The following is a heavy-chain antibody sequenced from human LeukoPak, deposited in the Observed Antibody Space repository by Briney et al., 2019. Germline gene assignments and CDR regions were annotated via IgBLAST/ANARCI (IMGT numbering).Heavy chain of an antibody. Sequence: GRSLRLSCAASGFTFSSYAMHWVRQAPGQGLEWVAVISYDGSNKYYADSVKGRFTISRDNSKNTLYLQMNSLRAEDTAVYYVVVGGYYFDYWGQGTLVTVSS. J-gene: IGHJ4*02. V-gene: IGHV3-30-3*01. CDR1: GFTFSSYA. D-gene: IGHD3-10*01. CDR2: ISYDGSNK. CDR3: VVGGYYFDY.